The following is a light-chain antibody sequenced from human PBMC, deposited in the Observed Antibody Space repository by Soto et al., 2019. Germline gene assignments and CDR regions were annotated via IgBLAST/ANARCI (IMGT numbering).Light chain of an antibody. J-gene: IGLJ1*01. CDR1: SFNIGTNN. CDR3: AAWDDSLNTYV. CDR2: SNN. V-gene: IGLV1-44*01. Sequence: SVRNQVTSASRAAGEGGSMSCSGSSFNIGTNNVNWYQQLPGTAPKLLIYSNNQRPSGVPDRFSGSKSGTSASLAISGLQSEDEADYYCAAWDDSLNTYVFGSGTKVTVL.